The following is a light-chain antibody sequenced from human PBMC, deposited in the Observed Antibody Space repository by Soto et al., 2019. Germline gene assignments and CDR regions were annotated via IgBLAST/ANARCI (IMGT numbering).Light chain of an antibody. CDR1: QRVSSY. CDR2: GAS. Sequence: MLMTQPLATLPAYHEERVTLSCRGSQRVSSYLAWYQQKPGQPPRLLIYGASTRATGIPARFSGSGSGTEFTLTISMQRSEDFAVYYCQLYKNWNRTFCQGTKVDIK. V-gene: IGKV3-15*01. CDR3: QLYKNWNRT. J-gene: IGKJ1*01.